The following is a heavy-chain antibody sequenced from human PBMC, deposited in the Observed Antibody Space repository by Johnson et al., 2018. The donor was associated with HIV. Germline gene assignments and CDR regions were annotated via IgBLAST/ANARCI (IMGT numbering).Heavy chain of an antibody. J-gene: IGHJ3*02. V-gene: IGHV3-33*01. D-gene: IGHD2-21*01. CDR2: ISYDGSNK. Sequence: QVQLVESGGGVVQPGRPLRLSCAASGFTFSSYAMHWVRQAPGKGLEWVAVISYDGSNKYYATSVKGRFTISRDNSKNTLYLQMDSLRAEDTAVYYCAILGWGAFDIWGQGTMVTVSS. CDR3: AILGWGAFDI. CDR1: GFTFSSYA.